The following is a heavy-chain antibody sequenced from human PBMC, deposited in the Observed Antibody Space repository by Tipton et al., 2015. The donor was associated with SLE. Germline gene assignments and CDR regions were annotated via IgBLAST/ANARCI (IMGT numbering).Heavy chain of an antibody. J-gene: IGHJ5*02. CDR2: IYYSGST. CDR3: ARDLEKGGEGLPS. V-gene: IGHV4-59*12. CDR1: GGSISSYY. D-gene: IGHD5-24*01. Sequence: TLSLTCTVSGGSISSYYWSWIRQPPGKGLEWIGYIYYSGSTNYNPSLKSRVTISVDKSKNQFSLKLSSVTAADTAVYYCARDLEKGGEGLPSWGQGTLVTVSS.